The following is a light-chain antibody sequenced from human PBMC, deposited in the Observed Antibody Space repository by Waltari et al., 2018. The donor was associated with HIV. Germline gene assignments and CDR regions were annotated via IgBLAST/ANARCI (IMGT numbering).Light chain of an antibody. Sequence: QSVLTQPPSVSGAPGQRVTISCTGSSSNIGAYDVHWYQQLPGRAPKLLIYADNHRPSGVPDRFSGSKSGTAASLAIAGLQIEDEADYFCQSYDNSLRVSYVFSAGTRVTVL. CDR2: ADN. J-gene: IGLJ1*01. V-gene: IGLV1-40*01. CDR3: QSYDNSLRVSYV. CDR1: SSNIGAYD.